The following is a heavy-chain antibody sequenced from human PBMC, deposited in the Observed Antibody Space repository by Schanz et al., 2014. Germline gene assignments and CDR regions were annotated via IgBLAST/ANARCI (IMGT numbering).Heavy chain of an antibody. CDR1: GYTLTNFA. V-gene: IGHV1-69*09. D-gene: IGHD3-3*01. J-gene: IGHJ5*02. CDR2: IIPNLGSA. CDR3: ARGNTIFGVVILGWLDP. Sequence: QVQLVQSGAEVKKPGASVKVSCKASGYTLTNFAINWVRQAPGQGLEWMGRIIPNLGSANYAQKFQGRVTITADKSTSTVYMELSSLRSEDTAIYYCARGNTIFGVVILGWLDPWGQGTLVTVSS.